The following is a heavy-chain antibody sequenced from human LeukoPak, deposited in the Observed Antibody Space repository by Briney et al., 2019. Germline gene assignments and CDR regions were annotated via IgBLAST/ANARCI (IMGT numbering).Heavy chain of an antibody. D-gene: IGHD2-8*02. CDR3: ARRGTGGRSFDI. CDR1: GGSVSSGSYY. Sequence: PSETLSLTCTVSGGSVSSGSYYWTWIRQPPGKGLEWIGYISYSGCTNFNPSLKSRVTISVDTSKNQFSLNLSSVTAADTAVYYCARRGTGGRSFDIWGQGTMVTVSS. J-gene: IGHJ3*02. CDR2: ISYSGCT. V-gene: IGHV4-61*01.